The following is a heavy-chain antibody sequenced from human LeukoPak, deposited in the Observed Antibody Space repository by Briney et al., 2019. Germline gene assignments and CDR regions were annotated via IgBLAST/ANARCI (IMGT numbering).Heavy chain of an antibody. J-gene: IGHJ4*02. D-gene: IGHD2-2*01. V-gene: IGHV3-30*18. CDR3: AKDLAGIVVAPAAPDY. CDR1: GFTFSSYG. CDR2: ISYDGSNK. Sequence: PGRSLRLSCAASGFTFSSYGMHWVRQAPGKRLEWVAVISYDGSNKYYADSVKGRFTISRDNSKNTLYLQMNSLRAEDTAVYYCAKDLAGIVVAPAAPDYWGQGTLVTVSS.